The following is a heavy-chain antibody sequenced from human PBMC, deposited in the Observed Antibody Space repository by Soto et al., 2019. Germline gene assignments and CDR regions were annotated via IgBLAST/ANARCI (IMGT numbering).Heavy chain of an antibody. CDR2: IYYSGST. J-gene: IGHJ6*02. CDR3: ARGWDERDNYYYYGMDV. D-gene: IGHD1-26*01. Sequence: SETLSLTCTVSGGSISSYYWSWIRQPPGKGLEWIGYIYYSGSTNYNPSLKSRVTISVDTSKNQFSLKLSSVTAADTAVYYCARGWDERDNYYYYGMDVWGQGTTVSVSS. V-gene: IGHV4-59*01. CDR1: GGSISSYY.